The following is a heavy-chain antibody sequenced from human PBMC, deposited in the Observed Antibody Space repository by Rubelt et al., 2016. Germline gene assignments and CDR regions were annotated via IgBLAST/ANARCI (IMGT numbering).Heavy chain of an antibody. CDR2: IYGNDDK. D-gene: IGHD1-1*01. Sequence: QITLKESGLTLVKPTQTLTLTCTFSGFSLSSTGVGVGWIRQPPGKALEWLALIYGNDDKLYSPSLKSRLTITKDTSKNQVVLTMTNMDSVDTATYYCAHRERSTYDYWGQGTLVTVSS. V-gene: IGHV2-5*01. CDR1: GFSLSSTGVG. J-gene: IGHJ4*02. CDR3: AHRERSTYDY.